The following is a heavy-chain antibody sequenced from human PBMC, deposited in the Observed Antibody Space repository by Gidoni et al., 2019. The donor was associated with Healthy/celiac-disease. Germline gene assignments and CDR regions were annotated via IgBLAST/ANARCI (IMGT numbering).Heavy chain of an antibody. CDR3: ARVFSDYGFSYFDL. J-gene: IGHJ2*01. Sequence: QVQLVQSGAEVKKPGSSVKVSCKASGGTFSSYTISWVRQAPGQGLEWMGRIIPILGIANYAQKFQGRVTITADKSTSTAYMELSSLRSEDTAVYYCARVFSDYGFSYFDLWGRGTLVTVSS. CDR2: IIPILGIA. D-gene: IGHD4-17*01. V-gene: IGHV1-69*02. CDR1: GGTFSSYT.